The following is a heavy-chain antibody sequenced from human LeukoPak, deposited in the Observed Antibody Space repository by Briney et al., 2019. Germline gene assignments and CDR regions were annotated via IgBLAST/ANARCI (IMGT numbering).Heavy chain of an antibody. Sequence: GGSLRLSCAASGFTVSTNYMSWVRQAPGEGLEWVSLIYSGGGTYYADSVKGRFTISRDNSRNTLSLQMNSLRVDDTAVYYCARGSRSVTTWGYFDYWGQGALVTVSS. CDR3: ARGSRSVTTWGYFDY. CDR1: GFTVSTNY. V-gene: IGHV3-66*01. J-gene: IGHJ4*02. D-gene: IGHD4-17*01. CDR2: IYSGGGT.